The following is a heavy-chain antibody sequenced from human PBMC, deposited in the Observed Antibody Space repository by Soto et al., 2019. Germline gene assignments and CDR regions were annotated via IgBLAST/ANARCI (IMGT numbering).Heavy chain of an antibody. J-gene: IGHJ4*02. CDR2: IYYSGRT. D-gene: IGHD5-18*01. CDR1: GGSISSGGYY. V-gene: IGHV4-31*03. CDR3: ARSGDSYGRGDFDY. Sequence: QVQLQESGPGLVKASQTLSLTCTVSGGSISSGGYYWSWIRQHPGKGLEWIGYIYYSGRTYYNPSLKSRVTISADTSKNQFSLKLSSVTAADTAVYYCARSGDSYGRGDFDYWGQGTLVTVSS.